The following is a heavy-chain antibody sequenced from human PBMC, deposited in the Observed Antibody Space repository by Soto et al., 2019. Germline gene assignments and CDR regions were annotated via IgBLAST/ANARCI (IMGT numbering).Heavy chain of an antibody. CDR2: INHSGST. CDR3: ARVFFGYYGSGSCFDY. CDR1: GGSFSGYY. J-gene: IGHJ4*02. D-gene: IGHD3-10*01. V-gene: IGHV4-34*01. Sequence: QVQLQQWGAGLLKPSETLSLTCAVYGGSFSGYYWSWIRQPPGKGLEWIGEINHSGSTNYNPSLKSRVTISVDTSKNQFSLKLSSVTAADTAVYYCARVFFGYYGSGSCFDYWGQGTLVTVSS.